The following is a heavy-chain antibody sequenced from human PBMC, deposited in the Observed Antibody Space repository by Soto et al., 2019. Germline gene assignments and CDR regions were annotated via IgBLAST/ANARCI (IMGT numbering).Heavy chain of an antibody. V-gene: IGHV4-61*03. CDR3: AREIPRDVYNFGSGAMDV. J-gene: IGHJ6*02. D-gene: IGHD3-10*01. Sequence: QVQLQESGPGLVKPSETLSLTCTVSRGSGRSDNYYWTWIRQTPVKGLEWLGFISKPGNTKYNPSLKSRVTISLDTSKNHFSLRLTSVTAADTAVYYCAREIPRDVYNFGSGAMDVWGQGTTVTVSS. CDR2: ISKPGNT. CDR1: RGSGRSDNYY.